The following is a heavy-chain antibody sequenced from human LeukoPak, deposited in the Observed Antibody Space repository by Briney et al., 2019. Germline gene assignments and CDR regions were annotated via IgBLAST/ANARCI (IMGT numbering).Heavy chain of an antibody. J-gene: IGHJ1*01. CDR3: ARGPKSSRKRIQH. Sequence: SETLSLTCAVYGGSFSGYYWSWIRQPPGKGLEWIGEINHSGSTNYNPSLKSRVTISVDTSKNQFSLKLSSVTAADTAVYYCARGPKSSRKRIQHWGQGTLVTVSS. CDR2: INHSGST. D-gene: IGHD6-19*01. V-gene: IGHV4-34*01. CDR1: GGSFSGYY.